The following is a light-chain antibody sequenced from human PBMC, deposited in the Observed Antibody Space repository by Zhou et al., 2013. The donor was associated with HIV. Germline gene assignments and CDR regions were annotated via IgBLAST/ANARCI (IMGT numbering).Light chain of an antibody. CDR3: QQYNSYSGT. J-gene: IGKJ1*01. CDR1: QGISSA. V-gene: IGKV1-13*02. CDR2: DAS. Sequence: AIQLTQSPSSLSASVGDRVTITCRASQGISSALAWYQQKPGKAPKLLIYDASSLESGVPSRFSGSGSGTDFTLTISSPQPDDFATYYCQQYNSYSGTFGQGTKVEIK.